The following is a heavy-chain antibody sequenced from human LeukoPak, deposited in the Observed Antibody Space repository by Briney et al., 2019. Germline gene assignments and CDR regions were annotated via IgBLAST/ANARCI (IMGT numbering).Heavy chain of an antibody. CDR1: GGSISSSSYY. V-gene: IGHV4-39*07. CDR3: AKKDGDF. J-gene: IGHJ4*02. CDR2: INHSGST. Sequence: SETLSLTCTVSGGSISSSSYYWGWIRQPPGKGLEWIGEINHSGSTNYNPSLKSRVIMSVDTSRNQLSLKLTSLTAADTAVYYCAKKDGDFWGQGTLVSVSS.